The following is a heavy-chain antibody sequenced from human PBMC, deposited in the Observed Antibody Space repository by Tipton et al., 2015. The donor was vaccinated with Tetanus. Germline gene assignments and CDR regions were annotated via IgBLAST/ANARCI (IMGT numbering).Heavy chain of an antibody. Sequence: TLSLTCTVSGDSISSGGHYWGWIRQHPGKGLEWIGNIHYSGSTFYNPSLKSRVTISVDTSKNQFSLKLNSVTAADTAVYYCAREFRRGGSYQTEALDVWGQGTLVTVSS. CDR3: AREFRRGGSYQTEALDV. CDR2: IHYSGST. D-gene: IGHD1-26*01. CDR1: GDSISSGGHY. J-gene: IGHJ3*01. V-gene: IGHV4-31*03.